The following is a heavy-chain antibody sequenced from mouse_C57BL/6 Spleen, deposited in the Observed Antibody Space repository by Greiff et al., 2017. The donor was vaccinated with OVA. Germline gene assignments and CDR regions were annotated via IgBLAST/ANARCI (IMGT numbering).Heavy chain of an antibody. CDR1: GYTFTDYY. J-gene: IGHJ3*01. CDR2: INPYNGGT. Sequence: VQLQQSGPVLVKPGASVKMSCKASGYTFTDYYMNWVKQSHGKSLEWIGVINPYNGGTSYNQKFKGKATLTVDKSSSTAYMELNSLTSEDSAVYYCARGGETKGFAYWGQGTLVTVSA. V-gene: IGHV1-19*01. CDR3: ARGGETKGFAY.